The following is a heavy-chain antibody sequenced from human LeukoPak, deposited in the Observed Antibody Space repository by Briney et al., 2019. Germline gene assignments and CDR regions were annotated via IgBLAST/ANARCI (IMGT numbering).Heavy chain of an antibody. Sequence: SETLSLTCTVSGGSISNYYWSWIRQSPGRGLEWIGYMYYSGITNYNPSLKSRVTISTDASKNQLSLKLSSVTAADTAVYYCARDRFVSGTYYGLDYWGQGRLVIVSS. V-gene: IGHV4-59*01. J-gene: IGHJ4*02. CDR1: GGSISNYY. CDR3: ARDRFVSGTYYGLDY. CDR2: MYYSGIT. D-gene: IGHD3-10*01.